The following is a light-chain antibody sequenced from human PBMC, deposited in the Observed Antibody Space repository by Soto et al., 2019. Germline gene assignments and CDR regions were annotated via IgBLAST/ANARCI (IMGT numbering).Light chain of an antibody. CDR1: QSISSW. J-gene: IGKJ5*01. V-gene: IGKV1-12*01. CDR3: QQANSFPIT. CDR2: AAS. Sequence: DIQMTQSPSTLSASVGDRVTITCRASQSISSWLAWYQQKPGKAPKLLIYAASSLQSGVPLRFSGSGSGTDFTLTISSLQSEDFATYYCQQANSFPITFGQGTRLEIK.